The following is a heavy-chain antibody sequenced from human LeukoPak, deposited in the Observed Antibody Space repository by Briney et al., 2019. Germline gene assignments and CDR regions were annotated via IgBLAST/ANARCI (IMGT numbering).Heavy chain of an antibody. CDR3: AREASESSGTMGDY. V-gene: IGHV3-7*01. D-gene: IGHD1-1*01. J-gene: IGHJ4*02. CDR2: INQRGSEK. Sequence: GSLRLSCAASGFIITDHWMSWVRQAPGKGLEWVGNINQRGSEKYYVDSVKGRFTISRDNAKNSLYLQMNSLRVEDTAVYYCAREASESSGTMGDYWGQGTLVTVSS. CDR1: GFIITDHW.